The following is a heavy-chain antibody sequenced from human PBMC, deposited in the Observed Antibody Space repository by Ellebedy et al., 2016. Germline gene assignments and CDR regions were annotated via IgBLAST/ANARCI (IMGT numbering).Heavy chain of an antibody. D-gene: IGHD3-22*01. V-gene: IGHV1-24*01. Sequence: ASVKVSXKVSGYTLTELSMHWVRQAPGKGLEWMGGFDPEDGETIYAQKFQGRVTMTEDTSTDTAYMELSSLRSEDTAVYYCATDRHPYYYDSSGYLSYWGQGTLVTVSS. J-gene: IGHJ4*02. CDR1: GYTLTELS. CDR2: FDPEDGET. CDR3: ATDRHPYYYDSSGYLSY.